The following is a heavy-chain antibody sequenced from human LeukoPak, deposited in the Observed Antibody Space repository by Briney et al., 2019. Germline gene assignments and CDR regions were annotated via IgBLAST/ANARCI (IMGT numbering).Heavy chain of an antibody. CDR2: MNPNSGNT. J-gene: IGHJ3*02. CDR1: GYTFTSYD. V-gene: IGHV1-8*01. Sequence: ASVKVSCKASGYTFTSYDINWVRQATGQGLEWMGWMNPNSGNTGYAQKFQGRVTMTRNTSISTAYMELSSLRSEDTAVYYCARDSAGRDGYNSRASARAFDIWGQGTMVTVSS. D-gene: IGHD5-24*01. CDR3: ARDSAGRDGYNSRASARAFDI.